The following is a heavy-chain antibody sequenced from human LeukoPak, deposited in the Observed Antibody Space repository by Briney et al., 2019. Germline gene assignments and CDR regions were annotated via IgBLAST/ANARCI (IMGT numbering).Heavy chain of an antibody. J-gene: IGHJ4*02. D-gene: IGHD3-22*01. Sequence: PSETLSLTCNVSGGSISSYYWSWTRQPAGKGLEWIGRMYTRGSTNYNPSLKSRVTMSADTSKNQFSLKLSSVTAADTAVYYCARGGSSGYYYGWGQGTLVTVSS. V-gene: IGHV4-4*07. CDR1: GGSISSYY. CDR2: MYTRGST. CDR3: ARGGSSGYYYG.